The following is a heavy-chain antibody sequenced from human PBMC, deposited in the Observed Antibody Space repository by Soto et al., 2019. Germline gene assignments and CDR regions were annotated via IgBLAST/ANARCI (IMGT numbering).Heavy chain of an antibody. CDR1: GFTFSSYS. D-gene: IGHD3-3*01. CDR3: ARSRGDYDFWSGYPPHNYYFDY. Sequence: GESLKISCAASGFTFSSYSMNWVRQAPGKGLEWVSSISSSSSYIYYADSVKGRFTISRDNAKNSLYLQMNSLRAEDTAVYYCARSRGDYDFWSGYPPHNYYFDYWGQGTLVTVSS. CDR2: ISSSSSYI. V-gene: IGHV3-21*01. J-gene: IGHJ4*02.